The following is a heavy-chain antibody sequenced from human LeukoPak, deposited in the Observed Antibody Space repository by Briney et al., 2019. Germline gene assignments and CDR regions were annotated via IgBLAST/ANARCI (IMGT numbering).Heavy chain of an antibody. V-gene: IGHV1-46*01. D-gene: IGHD6-25*01. J-gene: IGHJ6*02. CDR2: INPSGGST. CDR1: GYTSTSYS. CDR3: ARGRRQRAAANKEYNYCYVMDV. Sequence: GASVKVSCKASGYTSTSYSIHWVRQAPGQGLKWLGIINPSGGSTTYAQKFQGRVTMTRDTSTSTVYMELSSLRSEDTAVYFCARGRRQRAAANKEYNYCYVMDVWGLGTTVTVSS.